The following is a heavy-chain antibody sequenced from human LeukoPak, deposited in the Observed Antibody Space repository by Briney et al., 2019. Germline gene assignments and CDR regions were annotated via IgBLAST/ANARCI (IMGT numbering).Heavy chain of an antibody. CDR2: INPNSGDT. CDR1: GYIFTGYY. Sequence: ASVKVSCRASGYIFTGYYMHWVRQAPGQGLEWMGWINPNSGDTNLAQKFQGRVTMTRDTSISTAYMELSRLRFDDTAVYYCARDRLIAVVRAAISFADYWGQGTLVTVSS. CDR3: ARDRLIAVVRAAISFADY. D-gene: IGHD2-2*01. V-gene: IGHV1-2*02. J-gene: IGHJ4*02.